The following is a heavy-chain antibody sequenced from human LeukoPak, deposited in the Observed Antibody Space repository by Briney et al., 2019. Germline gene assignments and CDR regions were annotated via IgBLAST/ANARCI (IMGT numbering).Heavy chain of an antibody. J-gene: IGHJ6*02. D-gene: IGHD3-10*01. CDR1: GFTVSSNY. V-gene: IGHV3-53*01. CDR2: IYSGGDT. CDR3: ASGRGRASDYYYGMDV. Sequence: GGSLRLSCAASGFTVSSNYMSWVRQAPGKGLEWVSVIYSGGDTYYADSVKGRFTISRDNSKNTLYFQMNSLRAEDTAGYYCASGRGRASDYYYGMDVWGQGTTVTVSS.